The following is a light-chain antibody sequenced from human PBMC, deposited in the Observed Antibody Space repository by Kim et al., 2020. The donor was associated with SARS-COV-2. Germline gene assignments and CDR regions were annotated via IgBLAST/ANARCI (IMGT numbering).Light chain of an antibody. CDR3: QQYGSSPNT. Sequence: SLSAGESSTLCCSASQSVTSFLAWYQQKRGQAPRLLMYAASTRAIGIPDRFSGSGSGTDFTLSISRLETEDFAVYYCQQYGSSPNTFGLGTKLEI. V-gene: IGKV3-20*01. J-gene: IGKJ2*01. CDR1: QSVTSF. CDR2: AAS.